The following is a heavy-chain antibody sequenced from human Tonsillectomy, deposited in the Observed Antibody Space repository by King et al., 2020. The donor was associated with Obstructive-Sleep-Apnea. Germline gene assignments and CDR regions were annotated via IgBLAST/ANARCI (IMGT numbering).Heavy chain of an antibody. CDR3: AREGGYYDSSGYAPIFDY. V-gene: IGHV3-48*03. J-gene: IGHJ4*02. CDR1: GFTFSSYS. D-gene: IGHD3-22*01. CDR2: ISSGGTTI. Sequence: VQLVQSGGGLVQPGGSLRLSCAASGFTFSSYSLHWVRQAPGKGLEWLSYISSGGTTIYYADSVQGRFTISRDNAKNSLSLQINSLSAEDTAGFFCAREGGYYDSSGYAPIFDYWGQGTLVTVSS.